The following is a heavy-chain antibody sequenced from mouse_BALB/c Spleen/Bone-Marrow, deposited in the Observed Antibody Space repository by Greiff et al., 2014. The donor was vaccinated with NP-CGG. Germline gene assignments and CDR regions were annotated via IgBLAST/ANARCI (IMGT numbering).Heavy chain of an antibody. Sequence: QVQLQQPGAELVKPGASVKLSCKASGYTFTSYYMYWVKQRPGQGLEWIGEINPSNGGTNFNEKFKSKATLTVDKSSSTAYMQLSSLTSEDSAVYYCTGSDGYYVPHWYFDVWGAGTTVTVSS. D-gene: IGHD2-3*01. CDR3: TGSDGYYVPHWYFDV. CDR2: INPSNGGT. CDR1: GYTFTSYY. V-gene: IGHV1S16*01. J-gene: IGHJ1*01.